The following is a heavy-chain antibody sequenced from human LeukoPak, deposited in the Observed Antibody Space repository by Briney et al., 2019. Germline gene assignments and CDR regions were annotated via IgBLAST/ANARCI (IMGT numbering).Heavy chain of an antibody. CDR2: IYYSGST. D-gene: IGHD6-19*01. J-gene: IGHJ6*02. V-gene: IGHV4-59*01. CDR1: GGSISSYY. Sequence: SETLSLTCTVSGGSISSYYWSWIRQPPGKGLEWIGYIYYSGSTNYNPSLKSRVTISVDTSKNQFSLKLSSVTAADTAVYYSARVSSGYYYYGMDVWGQGTTVTVSS. CDR3: ARVSSGYYYYGMDV.